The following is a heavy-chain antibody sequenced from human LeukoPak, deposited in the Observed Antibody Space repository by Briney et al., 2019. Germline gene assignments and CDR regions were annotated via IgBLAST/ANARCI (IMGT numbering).Heavy chain of an antibody. J-gene: IGHJ4*02. D-gene: IGHD6-6*01. V-gene: IGHV3-23*01. CDR1: GLTFDSYA. CDR2: ISRDSVTS. CDR3: AKGSHSSSSGISIFDY. Sequence: GGSLRLSCAASGLTFDSYAMGWVRQAPGKGLEWVSAISRDSVTSYYAGSVKGRFTISRDNSKSTLYLQMNSLRVEDTAVYYCAKGSHSSSSGISIFDYWGQGTLVTVSS.